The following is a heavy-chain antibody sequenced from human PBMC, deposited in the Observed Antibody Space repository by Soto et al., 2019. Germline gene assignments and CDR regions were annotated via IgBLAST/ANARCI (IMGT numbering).Heavy chain of an antibody. CDR3: ASRVGAVDY. CDR2: IYHDGSNK. V-gene: IGHV3-33*01. Sequence: QVHLVESGGGGVQPGRSLRLSCATSGFTFSSFVMHWVRQAPGKGLEWVAVIYHDGSNKYYADSVKGRFTISRDNSKSTLYLQMNSLRAEDTAVYYCASRVGAVDYWGQGTLVTVSS. CDR1: GFTFSSFV. D-gene: IGHD3-16*01. J-gene: IGHJ4*02.